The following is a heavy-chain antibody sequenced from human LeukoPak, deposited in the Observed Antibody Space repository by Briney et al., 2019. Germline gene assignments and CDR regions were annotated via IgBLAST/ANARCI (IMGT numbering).Heavy chain of an antibody. V-gene: IGHV4-59*08. CDR3: ARQTMTTADAFDI. CDR1: GGSISSHF. Sequence: SETLSLTCAVSGGSISSHFWSWIRQPPGKGLEWIAYIYYSGSTDYNPSLKSRVTISVDTSKNQFSLKLSSVTAADTTVYYCARQTMTTADAFDIWGQGTMVTVSS. J-gene: IGHJ3*02. D-gene: IGHD4-17*01. CDR2: IYYSGST.